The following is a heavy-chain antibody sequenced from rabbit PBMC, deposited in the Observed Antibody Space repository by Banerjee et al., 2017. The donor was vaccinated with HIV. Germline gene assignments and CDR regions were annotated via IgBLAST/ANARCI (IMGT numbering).Heavy chain of an antibody. CDR1: GFSFSNRYV. Sequence: QEQLEESGGGLVKPEGSLTLTCKASGFSFSNRYVMCWVRQAPGKGLEWIACINTSSGNTVYTSWAKGRFPISKTSSTTVPLQMTSLTAADTATYFCARNADGNYITDLWGPGTLVTVS. D-gene: IGHD1-1*01. V-gene: IGHV1S45*01. J-gene: IGHJ4*01. CDR3: ARNADGNYITDL. CDR2: INTSSGNT.